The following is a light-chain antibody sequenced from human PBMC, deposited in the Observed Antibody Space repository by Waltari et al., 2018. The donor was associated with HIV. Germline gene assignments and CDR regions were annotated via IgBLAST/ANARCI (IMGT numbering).Light chain of an antibody. Sequence: QSVLTQPPSVSAAPGQRVTISCSGSSSNIGDNYVSWFQHFPGSAPKLLISQNDTRPSAMPDRFSASKSGTSATLVITGLESGDEADYFCGAWDTTLDTVIFGG. J-gene: IGLJ2*01. V-gene: IGLV1-51*01. CDR1: SSNIGDNY. CDR2: QND. CDR3: GAWDTTLDTVI.